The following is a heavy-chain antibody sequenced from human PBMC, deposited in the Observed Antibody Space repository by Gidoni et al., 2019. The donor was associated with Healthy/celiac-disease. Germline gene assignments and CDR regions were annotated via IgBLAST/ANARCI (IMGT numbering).Heavy chain of an antibody. CDR2: ISGSSSTI. V-gene: IGHV3-48*02. CDR1: GFTFISYS. D-gene: IGHD1-26*01. CDR3: ARGYELIDY. Sequence: EVQLVESGGGLVEPGGSLRLSCAASGFTFISYSRNWVRQAPGKGLEWVSYISGSSSTIYYADSVKGRFTISRENAKNSLYLHMNSLRDEDTAVYYCARGYELIDYWGQGTLVTVSS. J-gene: IGHJ4*02.